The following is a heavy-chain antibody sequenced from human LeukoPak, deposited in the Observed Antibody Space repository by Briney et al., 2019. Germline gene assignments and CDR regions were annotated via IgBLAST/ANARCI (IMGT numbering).Heavy chain of an antibody. CDR2: ISGSGGST. D-gene: IGHD3-3*01. CDR1: GFTFSSYA. V-gene: IGHV3-23*01. J-gene: IGHJ4*02. CDR3: WKDRRRVFGLAFYFERGYDY. Sequence: GGSLRLSCAASGFTFSSYAMSWVRQAPGKGLEWVSAISGSGGSTYYADSVKGRFTISRDNAKNTLYVQMNSPRAEDTAVYYCWKDRRRVFGLAFYFERGYDYWGQGTLVTVSS.